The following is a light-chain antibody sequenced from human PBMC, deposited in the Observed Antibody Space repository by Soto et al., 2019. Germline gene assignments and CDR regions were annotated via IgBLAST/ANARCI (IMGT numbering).Light chain of an antibody. J-gene: IGLJ1*01. CDR1: SSDVGGYNY. V-gene: IGLV2-8*01. CDR2: EVS. CDR3: SSYAGSNNYV. Sequence: SALTQPPSASGSPGQSVTISCPGTSSDVGGYNYVSWYQQHPGKAPKLMIYEVSKRPSGVPDRFSGSKSGNTASLTVSGLQAEDEADYYCSSYAGSNNYVFGTGTKLTVL.